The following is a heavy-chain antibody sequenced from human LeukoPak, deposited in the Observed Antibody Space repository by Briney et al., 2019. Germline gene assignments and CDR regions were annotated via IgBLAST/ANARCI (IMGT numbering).Heavy chain of an antibody. J-gene: IGHJ4*02. CDR2: ISYDGSNK. D-gene: IGHD3-3*01. Sequence: LSGRSLRLSCAASGFTFSSYAMHWVRQAPGKGLEWVAVISYDGSNKYYADSVKGRFTISRDNSKNTLYLQMNSLRAEDTAVYYCARGVVNPYWGQGTLVTVSS. CDR1: GFTFSSYA. V-gene: IGHV3-30-3*01. CDR3: ARGVVNPY.